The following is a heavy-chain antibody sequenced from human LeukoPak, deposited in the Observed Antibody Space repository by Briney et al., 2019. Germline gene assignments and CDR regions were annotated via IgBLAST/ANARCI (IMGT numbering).Heavy chain of an antibody. D-gene: IGHD2-21*01. CDR2: IYYSGST. Sequence: SETLSLTCTVSGGSISSYNWSWIRQPPGKGLEWIGYIYYSGSTNYNPSLKSRVTISVDTSKNQFSLKLSSVTAADTAVYYCARDLNIPYAFDIWGQGTMVTVSS. CDR1: GGSISSYN. V-gene: IGHV4-59*01. CDR3: ARDLNIPYAFDI. J-gene: IGHJ3*02.